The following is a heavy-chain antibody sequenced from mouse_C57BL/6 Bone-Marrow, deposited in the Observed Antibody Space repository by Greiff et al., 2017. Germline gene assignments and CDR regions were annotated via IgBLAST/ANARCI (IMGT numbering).Heavy chain of an antibody. CDR3: ARQASSQDY. J-gene: IGHJ2*01. CDR2: ISSGGSYT. Sequence: EVKLMESGGDLVKPGGSLKLSCAASGFTFSSYGMSWVRQTPDKRLEWVATISSGGSYTYYPDSVKGRFTISRDNAKNTRYLQMSSLKSEDTAMYYCARQASSQDYWGQGTTLTVSS. V-gene: IGHV5-6*01. CDR1: GFTFSSYG.